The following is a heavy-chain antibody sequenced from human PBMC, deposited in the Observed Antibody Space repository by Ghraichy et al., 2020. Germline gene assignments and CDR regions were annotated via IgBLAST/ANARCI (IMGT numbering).Heavy chain of an antibody. V-gene: IGHV3-23*01. CDR3: AKEGYSSSWYPYSYYYYYMDV. J-gene: IGHJ6*03. Sequence: GGSLRLSCAASGFTFSSYAKSWVRQAPGKGLEWVSAISGSGGSTYYADSVKGRFTISRDNSKNTLYLQMNSLRAEDTAVYYCAKEGYSSSWYPYSYYYYYMDVWGKGTTVTVSS. D-gene: IGHD6-13*01. CDR2: ISGSGGST. CDR1: GFTFSSYA.